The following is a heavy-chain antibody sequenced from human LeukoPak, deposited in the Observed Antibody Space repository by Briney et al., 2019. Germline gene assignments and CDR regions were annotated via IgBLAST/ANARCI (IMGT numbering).Heavy chain of an antibody. CDR2: MNPNSGST. CDR1: GYTFTSYD. Sequence: ASVKVSCKASGYTFTSYDISWVRQATGQGLEWMGWMNPNSGSTGYAQKFQGRVTITRNTSISTAYMELSSLRSEDTAVYYSARDRGYCSSTSCYTFDYWGQGTLVTVSS. CDR3: ARDRGYCSSTSCYTFDY. D-gene: IGHD2-2*02. J-gene: IGHJ4*02. V-gene: IGHV1-8*03.